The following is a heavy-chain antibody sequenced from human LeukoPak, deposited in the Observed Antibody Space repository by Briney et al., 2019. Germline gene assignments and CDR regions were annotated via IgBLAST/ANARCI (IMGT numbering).Heavy chain of an antibody. CDR1: GFTFSSYA. V-gene: IGHV3-23*01. CDR2: ISASSGST. J-gene: IGHJ4*02. Sequence: GGSLRLSCAASGFTFSSYAMSWIRQAPGKGLEWVSAISASSGSTSYADSVEGRFTISRDNSKNTLYLQMNSLRAQDTAVYYCAKDWPVFDYWGQGTLVTVSS. CDR3: AKDWPVFDY.